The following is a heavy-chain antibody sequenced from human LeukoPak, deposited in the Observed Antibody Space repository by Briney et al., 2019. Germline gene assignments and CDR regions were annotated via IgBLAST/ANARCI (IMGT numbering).Heavy chain of an antibody. Sequence: SETLSLTCALSTVSGSSGNFWSWVRQPSGEGLEWIGEVHKSGRTNYNPSLKTRVTISVDTSKNQFSLKLSSVTAADTAVYYCVRDQGTWWFDPWGQGTLVTVSS. CDR3: VRDQGTWWFDP. V-gene: IGHV4-4*02. J-gene: IGHJ5*02. CDR2: VHKSGRT. CDR1: TVSGSSGNF. D-gene: IGHD3-10*01.